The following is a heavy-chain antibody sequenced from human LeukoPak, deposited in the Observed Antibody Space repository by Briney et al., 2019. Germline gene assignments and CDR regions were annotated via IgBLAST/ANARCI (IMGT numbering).Heavy chain of an antibody. Sequence: GGSLRLSCAASGFTFSSYSMNWVRQAPGKGLDWVSSISSSSSYIYYADSVKGRFTISRDNAKNSLYLQMNSLRAEDTAVYYCARDLGGYSYGSHFDYWGQGTLVTVSS. CDR2: ISSSSSYI. CDR1: GFTFSSYS. V-gene: IGHV3-21*01. D-gene: IGHD5-18*01. J-gene: IGHJ4*02. CDR3: ARDLGGYSYGSHFDY.